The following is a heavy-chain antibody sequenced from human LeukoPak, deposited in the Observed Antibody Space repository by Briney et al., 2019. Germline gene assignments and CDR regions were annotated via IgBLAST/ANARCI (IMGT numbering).Heavy chain of an antibody. CDR2: IYYSGST. J-gene: IGHJ3*02. CDR3: ARDAGSHHDAFDI. Sequence: AQTLSPTCTVSGGSISRGDYYWSWIRQPPGKGLEWIGYIYYSGSTYYNPSLKSRVTISVDTPKNQFSLKLSSVTAADTAVYYCARDAGSHHDAFDIWGQGTMVTVSS. V-gene: IGHV4-30-4*01. D-gene: IGHD2-15*01. CDR1: GGSISRGDYY.